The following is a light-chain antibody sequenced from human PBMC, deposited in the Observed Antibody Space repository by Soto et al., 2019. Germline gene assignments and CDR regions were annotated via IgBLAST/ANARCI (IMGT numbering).Light chain of an antibody. CDR3: ASWDDRLGAVI. Sequence: QSALAQPPSASGSPGQSVTISCTGTSSDVGDNYVSWYQQHLGKAPKLIIYEVTLRPSGVPERISGSKFGTAASLAISGLRSEDEAVYYCASWDDRLGAVIFGGGTKLTVL. V-gene: IGLV2-8*01. J-gene: IGLJ2*01. CDR2: EVT. CDR1: SSDVGDNY.